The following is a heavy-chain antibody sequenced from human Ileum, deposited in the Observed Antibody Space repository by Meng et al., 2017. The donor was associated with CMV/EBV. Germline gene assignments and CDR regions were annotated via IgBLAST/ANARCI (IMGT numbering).Heavy chain of an antibody. Sequence: SETLSLTCAVYGGSFSGYYWSWIRQPPGKGLEWIGEINHSGSTNYNPSLKSRVTISVDTSKNQFSLMLSSVTAADTAVYYCARKYTYFDYWGQGTLVTVSS. V-gene: IGHV4-34*01. CDR1: GGSFSGYY. J-gene: IGHJ4*02. CDR3: ARKYTYFDY. CDR2: INHSGST. D-gene: IGHD1-1*01.